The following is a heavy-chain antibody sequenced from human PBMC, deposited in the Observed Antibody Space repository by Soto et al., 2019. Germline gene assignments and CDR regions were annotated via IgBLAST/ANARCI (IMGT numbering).Heavy chain of an antibody. CDR1: GYSFTSLD. V-gene: IGHV1-8*01. Sequence: QVQLVQSGAEVREPGASVKVSCKASGYSFTSLDINWVRQTAGQGLEWMGWMQPSTGRTGYAQKFQGRVTMTRDTSINPAYMELTTRSSDDTAFYYCARGVSAGVDYWGQGTLVTVSS. CDR2: MQPSTGRT. CDR3: ARGVSAGVDY. J-gene: IGHJ4*02. D-gene: IGHD1-26*01.